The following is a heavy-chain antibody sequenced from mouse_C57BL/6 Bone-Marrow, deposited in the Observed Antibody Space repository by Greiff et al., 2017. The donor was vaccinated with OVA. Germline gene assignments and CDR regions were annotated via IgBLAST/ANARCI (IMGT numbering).Heavy chain of an antibody. CDR2: IYPRSGNT. CDR1: GYTFTSYG. V-gene: IGHV1-81*01. J-gene: IGHJ4*01. D-gene: IGHD1-1*01. CDR3: ARDPYYYGSSYGYYYAMDY. Sequence: QVQLQQSGAELARPGASVKLSCKASGYTFTSYGISWVKQRTGQGLEWIGEIYPRSGNTYYNEKFKGKATLTADKSSSTAYMELRSLTSEDSAVYFCARDPYYYGSSYGYYYAMDYWGQGTSVTVSS.